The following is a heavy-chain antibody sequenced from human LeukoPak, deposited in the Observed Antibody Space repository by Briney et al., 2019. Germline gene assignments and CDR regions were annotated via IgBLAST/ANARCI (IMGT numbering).Heavy chain of an antibody. D-gene: IGHD3-22*01. CDR1: GGSISSSSYY. CDR2: IYYSGST. V-gene: IGHV4-39*01. Sequence: PSETLSLTCTVSGGSISSSSYYWGWIRQPPGKGLEWIGSIYYSGSTYYNPSLKSRVTISVDTSKNQFSLKLSSVTAADTAVYYCARGIGYYDSSGYRIYYYYYGMDVWGQGTTVTVSS. J-gene: IGHJ6*02. CDR3: ARGIGYYDSSGYRIYYYYYGMDV.